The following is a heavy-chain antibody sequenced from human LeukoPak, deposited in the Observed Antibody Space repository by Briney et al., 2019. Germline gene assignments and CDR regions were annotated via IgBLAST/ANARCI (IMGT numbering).Heavy chain of an antibody. CDR3: ARSRRDGYLANFDY. D-gene: IGHD5-24*01. Sequence: SVKVSCKASGGTFSSYAISWVRQAPGQELEWMGRIIPIFGIANYAQKFQGRVTITADKSTSTAYMELSSPRSEDTAVYYCARSRRDGYLANFDYWGQGTLVTVSS. V-gene: IGHV1-69*04. J-gene: IGHJ4*02. CDR2: IIPIFGIA. CDR1: GGTFSSYA.